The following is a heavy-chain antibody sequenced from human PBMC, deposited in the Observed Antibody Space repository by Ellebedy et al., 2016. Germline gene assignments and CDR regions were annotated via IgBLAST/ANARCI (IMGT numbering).Heavy chain of an antibody. CDR2: IKQDGSEK. J-gene: IGHJ3*02. V-gene: IGHV3-7*03. CDR1: GFTFSSYW. Sequence: GESLKISXAASGFTFSSYWMSWVRQAPGKGLEWVANIKQDGSEKYYVDSVKGRFTISRDNSKNTLYLQMNSLRAEDTAVYYCAKGSSSTSYGAFDIWGRGTMVTVSS. CDR3: AKGSSSTSYGAFDI. D-gene: IGHD2-2*01.